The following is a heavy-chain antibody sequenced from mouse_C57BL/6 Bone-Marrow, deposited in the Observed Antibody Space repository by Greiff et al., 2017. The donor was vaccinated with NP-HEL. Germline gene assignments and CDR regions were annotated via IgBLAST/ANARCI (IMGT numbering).Heavy chain of an antibody. Sequence: QVQLQQSGAELVKPGASVSMSCTASGYTFTSYWITWVQQWPGPGLEWIGDIYPGSGSTYYNEKFNSKATLTVDTSSSTAYMQLSSLTSEDSAVYYCGRDWYFEVWGTGTTVTVAS. CDR1: GYTFTSYW. J-gene: IGHJ1*03. V-gene: IGHV1-55*01. CDR3: GRDWYFEV. CDR2: IYPGSGST.